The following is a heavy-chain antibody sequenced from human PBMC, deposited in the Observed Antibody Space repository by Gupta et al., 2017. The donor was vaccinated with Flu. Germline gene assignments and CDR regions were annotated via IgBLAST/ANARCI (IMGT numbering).Heavy chain of an antibody. CDR3: ARESRSSAWQQDY. CDR2: MSSDGPNI. V-gene: IGHV3-11*04. Sequence: RQAPGKGLELVSNMSSDGPNIDYADTVKGRFTIATDNAKNSVYLQMNSLGAEDADIYYCARESRSSAWQQDYWGQGTLVTVSS. J-gene: IGHJ4*02. D-gene: IGHD6-19*01.